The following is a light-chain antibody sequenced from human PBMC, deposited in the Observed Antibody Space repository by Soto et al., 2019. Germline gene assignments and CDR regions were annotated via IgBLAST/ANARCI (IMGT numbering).Light chain of an antibody. CDR3: QQYNSYSWT. CDR1: QSVSSN. J-gene: IGKJ1*01. V-gene: IGKV3-15*01. Sequence: EIVMTQSPATLSVSPGERATLSCRASQSVSSNLAWYQPKPGQAPRLLIYGASTRATGIPARFSGSGSGTEFTLTISSLQSEDFAVYYCQQYNSYSWTFGQGTKV. CDR2: GAS.